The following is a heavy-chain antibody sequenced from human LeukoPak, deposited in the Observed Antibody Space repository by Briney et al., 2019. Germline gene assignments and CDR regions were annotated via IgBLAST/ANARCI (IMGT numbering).Heavy chain of an antibody. D-gene: IGHD5-24*01. Sequence: SETLSLTCTVSGGSISPYYWGWIRQPPGKGLEWIGYVYNSGSTDYNPSLKTRVTISIDTSKNQFPLNLSSVTAADTAMYYCARGRDGYNYGPFDYWGQGTLVTVSS. V-gene: IGHV4-59*01. CDR1: GGSISPYY. CDR2: VYNSGST. CDR3: ARGRDGYNYGPFDY. J-gene: IGHJ4*02.